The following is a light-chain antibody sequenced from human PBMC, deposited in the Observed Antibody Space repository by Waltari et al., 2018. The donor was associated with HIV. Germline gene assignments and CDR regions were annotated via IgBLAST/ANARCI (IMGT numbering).Light chain of an antibody. Sequence: IVMTQSPDSLAVSLGERATIDCRSSQTILSSSNNKNYLTWYRQKPGQTPKLLLYWASTRESGVPDRFSGSGSGTNFTLTISRLQAEDAATYYCQQYYSSPWTFGQGTKV. CDR2: WAS. V-gene: IGKV4-1*01. CDR1: QTILSSSNNKNY. J-gene: IGKJ1*01. CDR3: QQYYSSPWT.